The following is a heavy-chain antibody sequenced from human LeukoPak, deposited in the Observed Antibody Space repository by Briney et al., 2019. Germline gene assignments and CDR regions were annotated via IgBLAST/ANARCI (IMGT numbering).Heavy chain of an antibody. J-gene: IGHJ4*02. CDR1: GFTFSRHW. CDR2: IKQAGSAT. V-gene: IGHV3-7*02. CDR3: ARISIAAAGDFDF. D-gene: IGHD6-13*01. Sequence: GGSLRLSHAASGFTFSRHWMSWVRQAPGKGQAWVANIKQAGSATYYVHSLKGGFPIPRDNPKNSLHLQRDSLRAENTAVYYCARISIAAAGDFDFWGQGTLVTVSS.